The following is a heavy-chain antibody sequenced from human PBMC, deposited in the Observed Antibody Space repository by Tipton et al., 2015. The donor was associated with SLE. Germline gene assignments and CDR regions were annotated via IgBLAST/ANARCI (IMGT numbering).Heavy chain of an antibody. J-gene: IGHJ4*02. V-gene: IGHV3-74*01. Sequence: SLRLSCAASGFTFGSYWMHWVRQAPGKGLVWVSRINSDGSSTSYADSVKGRFTISRDNSKNTLYLQMNSLKTEDTAVYYCATDSEYSSGWIYWGQGTLVTVSS. CDR2: INSDGSST. CDR1: GFTFGSYW. D-gene: IGHD6-19*01. CDR3: ATDSEYSSGWIY.